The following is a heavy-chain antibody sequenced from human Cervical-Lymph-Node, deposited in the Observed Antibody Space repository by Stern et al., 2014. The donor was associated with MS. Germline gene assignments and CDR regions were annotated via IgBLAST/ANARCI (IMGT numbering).Heavy chain of an antibody. V-gene: IGHV5-51*01. D-gene: IGHD3-10*01. J-gene: IGHJ4*02. Sequence: VQLVQSGAEVKKPGESLKISCKGYGYNFASYWIGWGRQGPGKGLEWMWIIYPDDSDTRYTPSFQGQVTMSADKSITTAYLQWSSLKASDTAFYFCARKGTYGLDYWGQGALVTVSS. CDR2: IYPDDSDT. CDR1: GYNFASYW. CDR3: ARKGTYGLDY.